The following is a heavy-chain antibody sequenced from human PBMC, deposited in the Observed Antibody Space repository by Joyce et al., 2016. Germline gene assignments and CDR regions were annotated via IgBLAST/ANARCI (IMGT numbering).Heavy chain of an antibody. D-gene: IGHD7-27*01. CDR2: IQAGSGVT. Sequence: QVLLVQSGPAQKEPGASMTLSCKTSGYRFTNYALNWVRQAPGQGLEWMGRIQAGSGVTMFSQKFYDRVSITTDTSASTVYMEMRGLTSADTATYYCTRSLPHGDGDKRATDIWGQGTLVTVSS. J-gene: IGHJ4*02. V-gene: IGHV1-3*05. CDR1: GYRFTNYA. CDR3: TRSLPHGDGDKRATDI.